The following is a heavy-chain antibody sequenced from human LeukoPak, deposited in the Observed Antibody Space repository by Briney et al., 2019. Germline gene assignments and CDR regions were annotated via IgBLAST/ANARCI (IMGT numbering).Heavy chain of an antibody. CDR1: GGSISSSSYY. CDR2: IYYSGST. Sequence: SETLSLTCTVSGGSISSSSYYWGWIRQPPGKGLEWIGSIYYSGSTYYNPSLKSRVTISVDTSKNQFPLKLSSVTAADTAVYYCAGSGSYLPDDYWGQGTLVTVSS. J-gene: IGHJ4*02. D-gene: IGHD1-26*01. V-gene: IGHV4-39*06. CDR3: AGSGSYLPDDY.